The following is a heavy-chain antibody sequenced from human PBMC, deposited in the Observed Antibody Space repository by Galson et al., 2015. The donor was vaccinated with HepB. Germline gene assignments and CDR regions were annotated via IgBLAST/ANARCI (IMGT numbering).Heavy chain of an antibody. V-gene: IGHV5-51*01. CDR1: GYTFSHYW. D-gene: IGHD3-16*01. J-gene: IGHJ6*02. CDR3: ARHRGDMPYADV. Sequence: QSGAEVKKSGESLKISCQGSGYTFSHYWIAWVRQMPGKGLEWMGVIYPDDSETRYSPPFQGQVTISADKSISTAYLQWSSLKASDTAMYYCARHRGDMPYADVWGQGTTVTVSS. CDR2: IYPDDSET.